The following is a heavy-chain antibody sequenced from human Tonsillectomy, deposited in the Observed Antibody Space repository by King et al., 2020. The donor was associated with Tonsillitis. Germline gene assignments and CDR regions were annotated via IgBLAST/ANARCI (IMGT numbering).Heavy chain of an antibody. CDR1: GDTFSNYA. D-gene: IGHD1-26*01. CDR3: ARGTVLWELLGVSEPYYFDY. CDR2: IIPVFNIT. Sequence: VQLVESGAEVKKPGSSVKVSCQASGDTFSNYAFTWVRQAPGQGLEWMGGIIPVFNITNNAQRFQGRVSITADKSTRTAYMELRRLRSDDTAVYYCARGTVLWELLGVSEPYYFDYWGPGTLVTVSP. J-gene: IGHJ4*02. V-gene: IGHV1-69*17.